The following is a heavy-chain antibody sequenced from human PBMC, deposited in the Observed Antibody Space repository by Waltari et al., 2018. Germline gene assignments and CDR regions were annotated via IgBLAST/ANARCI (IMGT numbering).Heavy chain of an antibody. CDR1: GGPISSSNW. J-gene: IGHJ5*02. CDR2: IYHSGST. D-gene: IGHD3-3*01. CDR3: ARDLSLVFDFGVVRWFDP. V-gene: IGHV4-4*02. Sequence: QVQLQESGPGLVKPSGTLSLTCAVSGGPISSSNWWSWVRQPPGKGLEWIGEIYHSGSTNYNPSLKSRVTISVDKSKNQFSLKLSSVTAADTAVYYCARDLSLVFDFGVVRWFDPWGQGTLVTVSS.